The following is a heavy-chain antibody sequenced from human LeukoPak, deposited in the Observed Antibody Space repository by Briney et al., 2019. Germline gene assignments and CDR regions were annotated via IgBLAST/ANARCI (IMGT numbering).Heavy chain of an antibody. CDR1: GGSFRGYY. V-gene: IGHV4-34*01. CDR2: INHSGST. D-gene: IGHD6-6*01. Sequence: SETLSLTCAVYGGSFRGYYWSWIRQPPGKGLEWIGEINHSGSTNYNPSLKSRVTISVDTSKNQFSLKLSSVTAADTAVYYCAKGLVSPRAARRRVYYMDVWGKGTTVTVSS. J-gene: IGHJ6*03. CDR3: AKGLVSPRAARRRVYYMDV.